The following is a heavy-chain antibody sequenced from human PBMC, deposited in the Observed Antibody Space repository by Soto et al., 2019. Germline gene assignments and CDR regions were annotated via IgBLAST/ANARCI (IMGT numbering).Heavy chain of an antibody. CDR3: ARGRYGDY. D-gene: IGHD1-1*01. CDR2: ISAHNGNT. Sequence: QVHLVQSGAEVKKHGASVKVSCKGYGCAFTTYGITWVRQAPGQGLQWMGWISAHNGNTNYAQKIPGRVTVTRDTXXXXXXXXXXSXXXDDTAVYYCARGRYGDYWGQGALVTVSS. J-gene: IGHJ4*02. V-gene: IGHV1-18*01. CDR1: GCAFTTYG.